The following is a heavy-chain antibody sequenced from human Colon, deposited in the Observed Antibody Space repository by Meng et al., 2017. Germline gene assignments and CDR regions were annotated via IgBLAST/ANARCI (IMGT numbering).Heavy chain of an antibody. CDR1: GFTFSTYW. Sequence: GESLKISCVASGFTFSTYWMSWVRLAPGKGLEWVVTIKPEGSERYYVDSVKGRLTLSRDNAKNSLYLQMNCLRAEDTAVYYCARGGSYYGDYWGQGTLVTVSS. D-gene: IGHD6-13*01. CDR2: IKPEGSER. V-gene: IGHV3-7*01. J-gene: IGHJ4*02. CDR3: ARGGSYYGDY.